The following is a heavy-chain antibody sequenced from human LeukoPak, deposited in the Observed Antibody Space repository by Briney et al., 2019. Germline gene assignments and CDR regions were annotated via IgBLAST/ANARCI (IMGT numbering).Heavy chain of an antibody. Sequence: PSETLSLTCTVSGGSISSYYWSWIRQPAGKGLEWIGRIYTSGSTNYNPSLKSRVTMSVDTSKNQFSLKLSSVTAADTAVYYCARVATTVVTPSRGGYYYYMDVWGKGTTVTISS. J-gene: IGHJ6*03. V-gene: IGHV4-4*07. CDR3: ARVATTVVTPSRGGYYYYMDV. CDR2: IYTSGST. CDR1: GGSISSYY. D-gene: IGHD4-23*01.